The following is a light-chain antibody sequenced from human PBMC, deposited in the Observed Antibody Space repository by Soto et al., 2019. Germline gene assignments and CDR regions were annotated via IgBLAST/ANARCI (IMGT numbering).Light chain of an antibody. CDR1: QNISSN. CDR3: QQYNNWLWT. Sequence: EIAMTQSPATLSVSPGERATLSCRASQNISSNLAWYQQKPGQAPRVLIDGASTRATGIPARFSGSGSGTEFTLTISSLQSEDFAVYYCQQYNNWLWTFGQGTKVEIK. J-gene: IGKJ1*01. CDR2: GAS. V-gene: IGKV3-15*01.